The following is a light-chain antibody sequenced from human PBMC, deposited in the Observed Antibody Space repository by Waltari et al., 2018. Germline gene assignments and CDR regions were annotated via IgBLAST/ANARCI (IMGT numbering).Light chain of an antibody. Sequence: QSALTQPASVSGSPGQSITISCTGTSSDVGGYNYVSWYQHPPGKAPKFMIYEVSNRPSGVSNRFSGSKSGNTASLTISGLQAEDEGDYYCSSYAISRPWVFGGGTKLTVL. J-gene: IGLJ3*02. CDR1: SSDVGGYNY. CDR2: EVS. CDR3: SSYAISRPWV. V-gene: IGLV2-14*01.